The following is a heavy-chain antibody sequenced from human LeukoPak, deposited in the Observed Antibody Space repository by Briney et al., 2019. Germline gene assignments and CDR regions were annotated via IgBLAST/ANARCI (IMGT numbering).Heavy chain of an antibody. CDR1: GYTFTSYG. CDR2: ISAYNGNT. J-gene: IGHJ5*02. CDR3: ARDLARTRYNWNRWFDP. V-gene: IGHV1-18*01. D-gene: IGHD1-1*01. Sequence: ASVKVSCKASGYTFTSYGISWVRQAPGQGLEWMGWISAYNGNTNYAQKLQGRVTMTTDTSTSTAYMELRSLRSDDTAVYYCARDLARTRYNWNRWFDPWGQGTLVTVSS.